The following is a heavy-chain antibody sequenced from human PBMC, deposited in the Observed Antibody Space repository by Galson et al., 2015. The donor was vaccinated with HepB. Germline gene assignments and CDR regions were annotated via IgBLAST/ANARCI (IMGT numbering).Heavy chain of an antibody. V-gene: IGHV3-53*01. J-gene: IGHJ4*02. D-gene: IGHD5-24*01. Sequence: SLRLSCAASGFTVSSNYMSWVRQAPGKGLEWVSVIYSGGSTYYADSVKGRFTISRDNSKNTLYLQMNSLRAEDTAVYYCARDRVVGYRTFDYWGQGTLVTVSS. CDR2: IYSGGST. CDR1: GFTVSSNY. CDR3: ARDRVVGYRTFDY.